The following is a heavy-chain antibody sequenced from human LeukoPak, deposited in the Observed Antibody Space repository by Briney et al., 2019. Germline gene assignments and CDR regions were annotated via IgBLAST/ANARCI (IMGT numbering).Heavy chain of an antibody. CDR3: ARDRIVVLDY. V-gene: IGHV4-61*02. D-gene: IGHD1-26*01. Sequence: SQTLSLTCTVSGGSISSGSYYWSWIRQPAGKGLEWIGRIYTRGSTNYNPSLKSRVTISVDTSKDQSSLKLSSVTAADTAVYYCARDRIVVLDYWGQGTLVTVSS. J-gene: IGHJ4*02. CDR2: IYTRGST. CDR1: GGSISSGSYY.